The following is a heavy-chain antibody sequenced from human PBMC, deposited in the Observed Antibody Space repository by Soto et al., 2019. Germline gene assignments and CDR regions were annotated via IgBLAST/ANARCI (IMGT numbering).Heavy chain of an antibody. CDR2: IYHSGST. Sequence: PSETLSLTCAVSGGSISSSNWWSWVRQPPGKGLEWIGEIYHSGSTNYNPSLKSRVTISVDKSKNQFSLKLSSVTAADTAVYYCAILPGYSSSSGGFDWFDPWGQGTLVTVSS. J-gene: IGHJ5*02. V-gene: IGHV4-4*02. CDR3: AILPGYSSSSGGFDWFDP. D-gene: IGHD6-6*01. CDR1: GGSISSSNW.